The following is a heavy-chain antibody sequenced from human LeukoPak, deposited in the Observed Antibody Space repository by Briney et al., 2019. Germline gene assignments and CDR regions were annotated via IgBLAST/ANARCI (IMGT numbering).Heavy chain of an antibody. D-gene: IGHD3-22*01. Sequence: GRSLRLSCAASGFTFSSYAMHWVRQAPGKGLEWVAVISYDGSNKYYADSVKGRFTISRDNSKNTLCLQMNSPRAEDTAVYYCARGRGYFDYWGQGTLVTVSS. CDR3: ARGRGYFDY. V-gene: IGHV3-30-3*01. CDR1: GFTFSSYA. J-gene: IGHJ4*02. CDR2: ISYDGSNK.